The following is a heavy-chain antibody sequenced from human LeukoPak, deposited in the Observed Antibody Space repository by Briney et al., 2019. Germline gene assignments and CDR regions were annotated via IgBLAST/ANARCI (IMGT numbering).Heavy chain of an antibody. CDR1: GDSISSSSSC. V-gene: IGHV4-39*01. J-gene: IGHJ4*02. Sequence: SETLSLTCTVSGDSISSSSSCWGWIRQPPGTGLEWIGNIYHAGNTYYNPSLKSRVTISVDTSKNQFSLKLSSVTAADTAVYYCAKRIRSDWYFDFWGQGTLVTVSS. CDR3: AKRIRSDWYFDF. CDR2: IYHAGNT. D-gene: IGHD6-19*01.